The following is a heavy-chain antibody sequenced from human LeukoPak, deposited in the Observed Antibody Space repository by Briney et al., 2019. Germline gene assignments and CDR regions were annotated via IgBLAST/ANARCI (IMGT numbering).Heavy chain of an antibody. D-gene: IGHD3-10*01. CDR3: ARDAAVLLWFGELSYFDY. J-gene: IGHJ4*02. CDR2: IYHSGST. CDR1: GYSISSGYY. V-gene: IGHV4-38-2*02. Sequence: SETLSLTCTVSGYSISSGYYWGWIRQPPGKGLEWIGSIYHSGSTNYNPSLKSRVTISVDTSKNQFSLKLSSVTAADTAVYYCARDAAVLLWFGELSYFDYWGQGTLVTVSS.